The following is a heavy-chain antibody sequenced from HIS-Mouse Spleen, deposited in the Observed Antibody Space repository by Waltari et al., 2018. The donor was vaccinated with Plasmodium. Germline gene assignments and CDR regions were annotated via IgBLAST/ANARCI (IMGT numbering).Heavy chain of an antibody. CDR3: ARLDPHSSSWYRYFQH. V-gene: IGHV1-2*02. D-gene: IGHD6-13*01. J-gene: IGHJ1*01. Sequence: QVQLVQSGAAVKKPGASVKVSCKASGYTFTGHYMHWVRQAPGQGLRWMGWINPNSGGTNYAQKFQGRVTMTRDTSISTAYMELSRLKSDDTAVYYCARLDPHSSSWYRYFQHWGQGTLVTVSS. CDR2: INPNSGGT. CDR1: GYTFTGHY.